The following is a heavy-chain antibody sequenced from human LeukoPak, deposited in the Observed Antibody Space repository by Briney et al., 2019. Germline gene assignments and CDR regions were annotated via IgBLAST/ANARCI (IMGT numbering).Heavy chain of an antibody. CDR3: ARDSRGGVQGYYFDY. D-gene: IGHD2-8*02. CDR1: GGSISSYY. CDR2: IYYSGST. J-gene: IGHJ4*02. Sequence: SETLSLTCTVSGGSISSYYWSWLRQPRGKGLEWIGYIYYSGSTNYNPSLKSRVTISVDTSKNQFSLKLSSVTAADTAVYYCARDSRGGVQGYYFDYWGQGTLVTVSS. V-gene: IGHV4-59*01.